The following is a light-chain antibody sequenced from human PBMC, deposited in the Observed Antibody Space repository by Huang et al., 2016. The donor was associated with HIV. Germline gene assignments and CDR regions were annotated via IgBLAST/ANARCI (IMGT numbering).Light chain of an antibody. V-gene: IGKV3-20*01. CDR3: QQYGSTRYS. CDR2: GAT. J-gene: IGKJ2*03. Sequence: EIVLAQSPGTLSLSPGEGATLSCRASRSVSSSSLAWYQQKPAQAPRLIIYGATIRATGIPDRFSGSGSETDFTLTISRLEPEDFAMYYCQQYGSTRYSFGQGTRLEIK. CDR1: RSVSSSS.